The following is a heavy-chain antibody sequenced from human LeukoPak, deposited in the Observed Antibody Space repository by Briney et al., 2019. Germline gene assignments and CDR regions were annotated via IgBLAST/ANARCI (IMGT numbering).Heavy chain of an antibody. CDR3: ARSPRNASGYWYADY. D-gene: IGHD3-22*01. Sequence: GESLKICRKASGYKFASHWIGWVRQMPGKGLEWMGIIYPADSDTKYSPSFQGQVSFSADTSVSTAFLQWSSLEASDTAIYYCARSPRNASGYWYADYWGQGTQVTVSS. J-gene: IGHJ4*02. CDR1: GYKFASHW. V-gene: IGHV5-51*01. CDR2: IYPADSDT.